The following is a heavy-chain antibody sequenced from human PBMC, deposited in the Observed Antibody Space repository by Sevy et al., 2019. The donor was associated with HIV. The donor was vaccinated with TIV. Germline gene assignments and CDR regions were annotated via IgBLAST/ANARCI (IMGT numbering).Heavy chain of an antibody. Sequence: SETLSLTCTVSGGSINNYWWGWIRQPAGKGLEWIGRIYSSGTADYNPSLKSRVTMSVGTARNQFSLKMSSVTAADTAVYFCARDDQDSWSGYYKVQYQYIMDVWGQGTTVTVSS. CDR3: ARDDQDSWSGYYKVQYQYIMDV. CDR2: IYSSGTA. V-gene: IGHV4-4*07. D-gene: IGHD3-3*01. J-gene: IGHJ6*02. CDR1: GGSINNYW.